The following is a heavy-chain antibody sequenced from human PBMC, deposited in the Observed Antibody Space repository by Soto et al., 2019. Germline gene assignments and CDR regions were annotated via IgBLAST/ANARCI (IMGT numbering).Heavy chain of an antibody. CDR1: GGSISSGGYY. V-gene: IGHV4-31*03. CDR2: IYYSGST. D-gene: IGHD3-10*01. J-gene: IGHJ4*02. Sequence: QVQLQESGPGLVKPSQTLSLTCTVSGGSISSGGYYWSWIRQHPGKGLEWIGYIYYSGSTYYNPSLKSRVTISVETSKNQFSLKLSSVTAADTAVYSCARGVTMVRGVIHTPYFDYWGRGTLVTVSS. CDR3: ARGVTMVRGVIHTPYFDY.